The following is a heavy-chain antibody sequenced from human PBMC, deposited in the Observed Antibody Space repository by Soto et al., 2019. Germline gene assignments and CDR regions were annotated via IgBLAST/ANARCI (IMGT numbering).Heavy chain of an antibody. CDR2: ISYDGSNK. CDR3: AKDLVVVAATPWVPDDY. Sequence: GGSLRLSCAASGFTFSSYGMHWVRQAPGKGLEWVAVISYDGSNKYYADSVKGRFTISRDNSKNTLYLQMNSLRAEDTAVYYCAKDLVVVAATPWVPDDYWGQGTLVTVSS. V-gene: IGHV3-30*18. CDR1: GFTFSSYG. J-gene: IGHJ4*02. D-gene: IGHD2-15*01.